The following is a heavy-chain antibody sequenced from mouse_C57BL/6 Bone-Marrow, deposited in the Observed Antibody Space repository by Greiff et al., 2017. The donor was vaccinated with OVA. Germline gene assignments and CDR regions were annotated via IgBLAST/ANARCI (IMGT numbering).Heavy chain of an antibody. V-gene: IGHV1-4*01. J-gene: IGHJ3*01. D-gene: IGHD4-1*01. CDR2: INPSSGYT. Sequence: QVQLQQSGAELARPGASVKMSCKASGYTFTSYTMHWVKQRPGQGLEWIGYINPSSGYTKYNQKFKDKATLTADKSSGTAYMQLSSLTSEDSAVYYCAREGNWGRFAYWGQGTLVTVSA. CDR1: GYTFTSYT. CDR3: AREGNWGRFAY.